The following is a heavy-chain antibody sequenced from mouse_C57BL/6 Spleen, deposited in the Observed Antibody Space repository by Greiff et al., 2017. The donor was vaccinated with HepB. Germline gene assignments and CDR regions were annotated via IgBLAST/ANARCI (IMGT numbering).Heavy chain of an antibody. D-gene: IGHD2-4*01. V-gene: IGHV1-52*01. J-gene: IGHJ4*01. CDR3: ARDYDGYYYAMDY. CDR1: GYTFTSYW. Sequence: VQLQQPGAELVRPGSSVKLSCKASGYTFTSYWMHWVKQRPIQGLEWIGNIDPSDSETHYNQKFKDKATLTVDKSSSTAYMQLSSLTSEDSAVYYGARDYDGYYYAMDYWGQGTSVTVSS. CDR2: IDPSDSET.